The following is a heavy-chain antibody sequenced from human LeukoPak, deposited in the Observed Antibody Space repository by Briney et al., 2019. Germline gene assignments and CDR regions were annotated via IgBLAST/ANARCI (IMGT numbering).Heavy chain of an antibody. CDR2: ISSSGSTI. J-gene: IGHJ4*02. CDR1: GFTFSSYS. Sequence: GGSLRLSCAASGFTFSSYSMNWVRQAPGKGLEWVSYISSSGSTIYYADSVKGRFTISRDNAKNSLYLQMNSLRAEDTAVYYRARDDSSSGSIDYWGQGTLVTVSS. CDR3: ARDDSSSGSIDY. V-gene: IGHV3-48*04. D-gene: IGHD3-22*01.